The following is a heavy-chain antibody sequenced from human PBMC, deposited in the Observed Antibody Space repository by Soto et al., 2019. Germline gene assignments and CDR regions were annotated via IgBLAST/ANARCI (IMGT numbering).Heavy chain of an antibody. D-gene: IGHD3-16*01. Sequence: GSLLLSCAASGFPVSSHYMSWVRQAPGKGLEWVSVIYAGGNTYYAESVKGRFTISRDNSKNTLSLQMNSLRAEDSAVYYCARTFAGDYHLGLWGQGTRVTVYS. J-gene: IGHJ4*02. CDR1: GFPVSSHY. V-gene: IGHV3-53*01. CDR3: ARTFAGDYHLGL. CDR2: IYAGGNT.